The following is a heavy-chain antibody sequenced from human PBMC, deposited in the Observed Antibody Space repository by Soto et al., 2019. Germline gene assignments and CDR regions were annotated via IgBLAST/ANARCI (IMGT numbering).Heavy chain of an antibody. CDR1: GFTFGDYA. D-gene: IGHD3-16*02. J-gene: IGHJ4*02. CDR3: TRDQYYDYIWGSYPFDY. V-gene: IGHV3-49*03. CDR2: IRSKAYGGTT. Sequence: GGSLRLSCTASGFTFGDYAMSWFRQAPGKGLEWVGFIRSKAYGGTTEYAASVKGRFTISRDDSKSIAYLQMNSLKTEDTAVYYCTRDQYYDYIWGSYPFDYWGQGTLVTVSS.